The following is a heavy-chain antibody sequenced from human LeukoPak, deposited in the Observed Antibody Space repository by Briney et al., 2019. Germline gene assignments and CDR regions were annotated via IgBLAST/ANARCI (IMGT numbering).Heavy chain of an antibody. V-gene: IGHV3-66*01. D-gene: IGHD1-14*01. Sequence: GGSLRLSCAASGFTVSSNYMSWVRQAPGKGLEWVSVIYSGGSTYYADSVKGRFTISRDNSKNTLYLQMNSLRAEDTAVYYCGRDSQTRSAFEIWGQGTMVTVSS. CDR3: GRDSQTRSAFEI. J-gene: IGHJ3*02. CDR2: IYSGGST. CDR1: GFTVSSNY.